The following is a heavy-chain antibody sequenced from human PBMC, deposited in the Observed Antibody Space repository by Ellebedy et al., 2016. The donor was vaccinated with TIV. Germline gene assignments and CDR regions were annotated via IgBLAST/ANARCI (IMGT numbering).Heavy chain of an antibody. CDR1: GFTFSNYW. V-gene: IGHV3-7*01. Sequence: GESLKISCAASGFTFSNYWIHWVRQAPGKGLEWVANIKQDGSQKYYVDSVRGRFTVSRDNAKNSLSLQMDSLRAEDTAVYFCARGGEYYELADGIDIWGQGTMVTVSS. CDR3: ARGGEYYELADGIDI. J-gene: IGHJ3*02. D-gene: IGHD2/OR15-2a*01. CDR2: IKQDGSQK.